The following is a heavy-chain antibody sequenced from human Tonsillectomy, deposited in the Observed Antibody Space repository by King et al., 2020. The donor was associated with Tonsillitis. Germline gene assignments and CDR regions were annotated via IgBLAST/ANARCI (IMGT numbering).Heavy chain of an antibody. V-gene: IGHV4-39*07. Sequence: QLQESGPGLVKPSETLSLTCTVSGGSISNSSYYWGWIRQPPGKGLEWIGSIYYSGSTYYNPSLKSRVTISVDTSKNQFSLKLSSVTAADTAVYYCARQRSRGKPDYWGQGTLVTVSS. CDR2: IYYSGST. D-gene: IGHD5-12*01. J-gene: IGHJ4*02. CDR1: GGSISNSSYY. CDR3: ARQRSRGKPDY.